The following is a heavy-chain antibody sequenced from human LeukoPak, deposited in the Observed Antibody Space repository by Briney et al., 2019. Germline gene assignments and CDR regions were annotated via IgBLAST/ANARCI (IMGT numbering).Heavy chain of an antibody. D-gene: IGHD3-10*01. CDR3: ARDTMVRGVIGY. CDR1: GFTVSSNY. V-gene: IGHV3-66*01. CDR2: IYSGGST. Sequence: GGSLRLSCAASGFTVSSNYMRWVRQAPGKGLEWVSVIYSGGSTYYADSVKGRFTISRDNAKNSLYLQMNSLRAEDTAVYYCARDTMVRGVIGYWGQGTLVTVSS. J-gene: IGHJ4*02.